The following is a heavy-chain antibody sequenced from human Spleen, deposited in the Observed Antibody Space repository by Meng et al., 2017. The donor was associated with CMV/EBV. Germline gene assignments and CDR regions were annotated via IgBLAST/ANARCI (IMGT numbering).Heavy chain of an antibody. CDR3: AKDRVDIVATGLGGYYYYYGMDV. CDR1: GFTFSSYA. D-gene: IGHD5-12*01. CDR2: ISGSGGST. Sequence: GESLKISCAASGFTFSSYAMSWVRQAPGKGLEWVSAISGSGGSTYYADSVKGRFTISRDNSKNTLYLQMNSLRAEDTAVYYCAKDRVDIVATGLGGYYYYYGMDVWGQGTTVTSP. V-gene: IGHV3-23*01. J-gene: IGHJ6*02.